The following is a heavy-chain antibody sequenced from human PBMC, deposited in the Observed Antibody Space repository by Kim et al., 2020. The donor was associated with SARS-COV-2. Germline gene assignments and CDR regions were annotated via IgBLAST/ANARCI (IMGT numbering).Heavy chain of an antibody. CDR1: GGSISSYY. CDR2: IYYSGST. J-gene: IGHJ4*02. D-gene: IGHD4-17*01. Sequence: SETLSLTCTVSGGSISSYYWSWIRQPPGKGLEWIGYIYYSGSTNYNPSLKSRVTISVDTSKNQFSLKLSSVTAADTAVYYCARGRPHDYGDYLWYFDYWGQGTLDTVSS. V-gene: IGHV4-59*01. CDR3: ARGRPHDYGDYLWYFDY.